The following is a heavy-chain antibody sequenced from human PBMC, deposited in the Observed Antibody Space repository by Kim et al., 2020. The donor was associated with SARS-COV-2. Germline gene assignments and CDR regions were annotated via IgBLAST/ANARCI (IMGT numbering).Heavy chain of an antibody. CDR3: ARDHDLRSPKPGYYYYGMDV. D-gene: IGHD3-16*01. CDR1: GFTFSSYW. J-gene: IGHJ6*02. CDR2: INSDGSST. Sequence: GGSLRLSCAASGFTFSSYWMHWVRQAPGKGLVWVSRINSDGSSTSYADSVKGRFTISRDNAKNTLYLQMNSLRAEDTAVYYCARDHDLRSPKPGYYYYGMDVWGQGTTVTVSS. V-gene: IGHV3-74*01.